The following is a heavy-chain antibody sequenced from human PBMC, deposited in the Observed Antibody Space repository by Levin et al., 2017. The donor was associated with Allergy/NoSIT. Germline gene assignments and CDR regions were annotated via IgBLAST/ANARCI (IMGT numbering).Heavy chain of an antibody. CDR1: GFTFSSYG. Sequence: GGSLRLSCAASGFTFSSYGMHWVRQAPGKGLEWVAVISYDGSNKYYADSVKGRFTISRDNSKNTLYLQMNSLRAEDTAVYYCAKDVFLVSRSLGYYYYYGMDVWGQGTTVTVSS. D-gene: IGHD3-10*01. J-gene: IGHJ6*02. V-gene: IGHV3-30*18. CDR2: ISYDGSNK. CDR3: AKDVFLVSRSLGYYYYYGMDV.